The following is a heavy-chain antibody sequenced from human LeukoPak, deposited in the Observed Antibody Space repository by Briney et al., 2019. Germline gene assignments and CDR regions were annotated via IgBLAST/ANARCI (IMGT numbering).Heavy chain of an antibody. V-gene: IGHV4-39*01. D-gene: IGHD2-15*01. CDR3: ARIEAVAATPYYFDY. CDR1: GGSISSSSYY. Sequence: PSETLSLTCTVSGGSISSSSYYWGWIRQPPGKGLEWIGSIYYSGSTYYNPSLKSRVTISVDTSKNPFSLKLSSVTAADTAVYYCARIEAVAATPYYFDYWGQGTLVTVSS. J-gene: IGHJ4*02. CDR2: IYYSGST.